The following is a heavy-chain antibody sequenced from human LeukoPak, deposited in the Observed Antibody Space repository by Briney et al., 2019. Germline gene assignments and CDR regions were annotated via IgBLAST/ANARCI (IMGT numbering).Heavy chain of an antibody. Sequence: PSETLSLTCTVSGGSISSSSYYWGWIRQPPGKGLEWIGSIYYSGSTYYNPSLKSRVTISVDTSKNQFSLKLSSVTAADTAVYYCARGARINNWNYEWYFDLWGRGTLVTVSS. J-gene: IGHJ2*01. CDR1: GGSISSSSYY. CDR2: IYYSGST. CDR3: ARGARINNWNYEWYFDL. D-gene: IGHD1-7*01. V-gene: IGHV4-39*07.